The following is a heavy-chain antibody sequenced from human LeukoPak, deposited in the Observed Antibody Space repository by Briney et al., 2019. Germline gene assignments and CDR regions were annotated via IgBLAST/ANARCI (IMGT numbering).Heavy chain of an antibody. CDR2: IIPIFGTA. V-gene: IGHV1-69*05. CDR3: AAAGYSYYESQPYSSSSLFDY. J-gene: IGHJ4*02. Sequence: GASVKVSCKASGGTFSSYAISWVRQAPGQGLEWIGGIIPIFGTANYAQKFQGRVTITTDESTSTAYMELSSLRSEDTAVYYCAAAGYSYYESQPYSSSSLFDYWGQGTLVTVSS. CDR1: GGTFSSYA. D-gene: IGHD6-6*01.